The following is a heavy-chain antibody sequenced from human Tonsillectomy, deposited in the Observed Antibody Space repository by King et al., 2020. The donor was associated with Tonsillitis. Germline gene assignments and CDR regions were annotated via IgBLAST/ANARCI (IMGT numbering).Heavy chain of an antibody. J-gene: IGHJ5*02. Sequence: QLVQSGGGLVKPGGSLRLSCAASGFTFSDNHMSWIRQAPGKGLEWVSYISSSGSTIYYADCVKGRFTISRDNAKNSLYLQMNSLRAEDTAVYYCAREGSIVVVPAAGPNWFDPWGQGTLVTVSS. D-gene: IGHD2-2*01. CDR1: GFTFSDNH. CDR2: ISSSGSTI. V-gene: IGHV3-11*01. CDR3: AREGSIVVVPAAGPNWFDP.